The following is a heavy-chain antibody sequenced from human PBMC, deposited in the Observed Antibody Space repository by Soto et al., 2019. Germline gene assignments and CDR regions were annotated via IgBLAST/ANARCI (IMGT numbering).Heavy chain of an antibody. CDR1: GYTFTGYY. V-gene: IGHV1-2*02. D-gene: IGHD2-2*01. CDR2: INPNSGGT. J-gene: IGHJ5*02. Sequence: VASVKVSCKASGYTFTGYYMHGVRQAPGQGLEWMGWINPNSGGTNYAQKFQGRVTMTRDTSISTAYMELSRLRSDDTAVYYCARDSLYCSRTSCNHWFDPWGQGTLVTVSS. CDR3: ARDSLYCSRTSCNHWFDP.